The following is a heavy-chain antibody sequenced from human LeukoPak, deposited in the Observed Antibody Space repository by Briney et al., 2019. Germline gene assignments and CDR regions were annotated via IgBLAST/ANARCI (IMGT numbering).Heavy chain of an antibody. CDR2: INHSGST. CDR1: GGSISSSSYY. Sequence: SETLSLTCTVSGGSISSSSYYWGWIRQPPGKGLEWIGEINHSGSTNYNPSLKSRVTISVDTSKNQFSLKLSSVTAADTAVYYCARYYYDSSGYYYDAWGQGTLVTVSS. CDR3: ARYYYDSSGYYYDA. V-gene: IGHV4-39*07. J-gene: IGHJ4*02. D-gene: IGHD3-22*01.